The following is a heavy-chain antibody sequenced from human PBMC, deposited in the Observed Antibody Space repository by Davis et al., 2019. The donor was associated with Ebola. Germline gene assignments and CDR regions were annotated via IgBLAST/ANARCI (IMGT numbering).Heavy chain of an antibody. Sequence: ASVKVSCKASGYTFTGYYIHWVRQAPGQGLEWMGWINPNSGGTNYAQKFQGRVTMTRDTSISTAYMELSRLRSDDTAVYYCARVNRGFLEWLFSIWGQGTLVTVSS. D-gene: IGHD3-3*01. CDR3: ARVNRGFLEWLFSI. J-gene: IGHJ4*02. V-gene: IGHV1-2*02. CDR2: INPNSGGT. CDR1: GYTFTGYY.